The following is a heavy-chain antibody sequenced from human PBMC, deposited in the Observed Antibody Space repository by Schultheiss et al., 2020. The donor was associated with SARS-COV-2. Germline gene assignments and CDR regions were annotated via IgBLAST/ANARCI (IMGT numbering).Heavy chain of an antibody. CDR2: INHSGST. Sequence: SQTHSLTCAVYGGSFSGYYWSWIRQPPGKGLEWIGEINHSGSTNYNPSLKSRVTISVDTSKNQFSLKLSSVTAADTAVYYCARSDSSGYYYVAFDIWGQGTMVTVSS. V-gene: IGHV4-34*01. D-gene: IGHD3-22*01. CDR1: GGSFSGYY. CDR3: ARSDSSGYYYVAFDI. J-gene: IGHJ3*02.